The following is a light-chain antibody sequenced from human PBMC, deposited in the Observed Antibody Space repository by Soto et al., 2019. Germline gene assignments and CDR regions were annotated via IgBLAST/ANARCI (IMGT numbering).Light chain of an antibody. CDR2: GSS. V-gene: IGKV3-20*01. CDR3: QQYGSSPAYT. CDR1: QSVSGNY. J-gene: IGKJ2*01. Sequence: EIVLTQSPGTLSLSPGERATLSCRASQSVSGNYLAWYQQKPGESPRLLIYGSSDRATGIPDRFSGNGSGTDFTLTITRVEPEDFAVYYCQQYGSSPAYTFGQGNKLEIK.